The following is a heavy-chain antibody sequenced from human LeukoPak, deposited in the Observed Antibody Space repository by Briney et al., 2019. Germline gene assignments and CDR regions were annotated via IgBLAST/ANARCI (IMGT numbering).Heavy chain of an antibody. CDR1: GFTFSSYA. CDR2: ISDSGRST. D-gene: IGHD1-26*01. Sequence: PGGSLRLSCAATGFTFSSYAMSWVRQAPGKGLECVSAISDSGRSTYYADSLKGRFTISRDISKSTLYLQMNSLRDEDTALYYCAKGQKWELPLDFWGQGTLVTVSS. V-gene: IGHV3-23*01. CDR3: AKGQKWELPLDF. J-gene: IGHJ4*02.